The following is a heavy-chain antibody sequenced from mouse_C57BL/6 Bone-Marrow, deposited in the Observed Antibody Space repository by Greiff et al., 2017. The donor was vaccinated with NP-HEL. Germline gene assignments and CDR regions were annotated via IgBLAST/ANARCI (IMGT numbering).Heavy chain of an antibody. CDR1: GYTFTSYW. CDR2: IDPSDSET. J-gene: IGHJ1*03. Sequence: VQLQQPGAELVRPGSSVKLSCKASGYTFTSYWMHWVKQRPIQGLEWIGNIDPSDSETHYNQKFKDKATLTVDKSSSTAYMQLSSLTSEDSAVXYCARGAIYYGYPYWYFDVWGTGTTVTVSS. CDR3: ARGAIYYGYPYWYFDV. D-gene: IGHD2-2*01. V-gene: IGHV1-52*01.